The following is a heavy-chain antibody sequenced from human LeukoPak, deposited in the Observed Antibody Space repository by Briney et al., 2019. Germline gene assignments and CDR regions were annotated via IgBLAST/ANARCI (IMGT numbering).Heavy chain of an antibody. Sequence: GGSLRLSCAASGFTFSMYWMHWVRQAPGKGLVWVSRINNDGSSTNYADSVKGRFTISRDNAKNTLYLQMNSLRVEDTAVYYCARAYCSGGSCPYWYFDLWGRGTLVTVSS. J-gene: IGHJ2*01. CDR1: GFTFSMYW. CDR2: INNDGSST. V-gene: IGHV3-74*01. CDR3: ARAYCSGGSCPYWYFDL. D-gene: IGHD2-15*01.